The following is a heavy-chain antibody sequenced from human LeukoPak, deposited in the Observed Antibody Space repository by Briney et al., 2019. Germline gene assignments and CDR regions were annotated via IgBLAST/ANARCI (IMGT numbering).Heavy chain of an antibody. CDR3: ARAVTGTTIWFHP. J-gene: IGHJ5*02. CDR1: GYTFTIYY. V-gene: IGHV1-46*01. Sequence: ASVKVSCKASGYTFTIYYMHWVRQAPGQGLEWMGIINPSGGSTSYAQKFQGRVPMTRDTSTSTVYMELSSLRSEDTAVYHCARAVTGTTIWFHPWGQGTLVTVSS. CDR2: INPSGGST. D-gene: IGHD1-7*01.